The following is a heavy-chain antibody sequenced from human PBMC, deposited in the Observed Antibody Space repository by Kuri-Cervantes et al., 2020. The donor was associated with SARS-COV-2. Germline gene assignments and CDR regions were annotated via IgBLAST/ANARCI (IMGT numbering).Heavy chain of an antibody. D-gene: IGHD6-13*01. Sequence: GSLRLSCAVYGGSFSGYYWSWIRQPPGKGLEWIGEINHSGSTNYNPSLKSRVTISVDTSKNQFSLKLSSVTAADTAVYYCARGRRQQLVRGFDYWGQGTLVTVSS. CDR2: INHSGST. J-gene: IGHJ4*02. CDR1: GGSFSGYY. CDR3: ARGRRQQLVRGFDY. V-gene: IGHV4-34*01.